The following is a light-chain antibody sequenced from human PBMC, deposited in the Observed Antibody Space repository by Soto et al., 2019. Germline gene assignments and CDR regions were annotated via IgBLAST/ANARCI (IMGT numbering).Light chain of an antibody. Sequence: QSVLTQPPSVSGAPGQRVTISCTGSSSNIGAGYDVHWYQQLPGTAPKLLIYGNSNRPSGVPDRFSGSKSGTSASLAITELQAEDEADYYCQSYDSSLSDSRVFGTGTKVTVL. CDR1: SSNIGAGYD. CDR3: QSYDSSLSDSRV. CDR2: GNS. V-gene: IGLV1-40*01. J-gene: IGLJ1*01.